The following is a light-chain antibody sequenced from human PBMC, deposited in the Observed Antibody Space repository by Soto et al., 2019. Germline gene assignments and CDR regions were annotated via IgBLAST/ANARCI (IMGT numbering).Light chain of an antibody. CDR1: SSDVGGYSY. J-gene: IGLJ1*01. Sequence: QSVLTQPASVSGSPGQSIAISCTGTSSDVGGYSYVSWYQQQPGKAPKLVISDVSNRPSGVSDRFSGSKSGNTASLTISGLQTEDEADYYSASYTTSSTYVFGTGTKLTVL. CDR2: DVS. V-gene: IGLV2-14*01. CDR3: ASYTTSSTYV.